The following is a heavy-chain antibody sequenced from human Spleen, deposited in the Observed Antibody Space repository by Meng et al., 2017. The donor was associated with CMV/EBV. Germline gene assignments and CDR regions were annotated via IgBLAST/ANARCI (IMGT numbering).Heavy chain of an antibody. CDR3: ARVPGYSSSWRDY. J-gene: IGHJ4*02. CDR2: LNPNSGGT. Sequence: SVTVSCKASGYTFNDYYMHWVRQAPGQGLEWMGWLNPNSGGTNYAQKFQGRVTMTRDTSISTAYMELSRLRSDDTAVYYCARVPGYSSSWRDYWGQGTLVTVSS. CDR1: GYTFNDYY. V-gene: IGHV1-2*02. D-gene: IGHD6-13*01.